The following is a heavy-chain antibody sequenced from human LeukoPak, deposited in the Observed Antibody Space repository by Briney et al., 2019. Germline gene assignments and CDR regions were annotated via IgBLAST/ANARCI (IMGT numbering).Heavy chain of an antibody. Sequence: SETLSLTCTVSGGSISSYYWSWIRQPPGKGLEWIGYIYYSGSTNYNPSLKSRDTISVDTSKNQFSLKLSSVTAADTAVYYCARRSSGYCDAFDIWGQGTMVTVSS. CDR1: GGSISSYY. V-gene: IGHV4-59*13. D-gene: IGHD3-22*01. CDR3: ARRSSGYCDAFDI. CDR2: IYYSGST. J-gene: IGHJ3*02.